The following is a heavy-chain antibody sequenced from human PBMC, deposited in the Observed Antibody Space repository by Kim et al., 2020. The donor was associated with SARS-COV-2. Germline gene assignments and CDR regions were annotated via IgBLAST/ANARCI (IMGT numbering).Heavy chain of an antibody. Sequence: GGSLRLSCAASGFTFSSYAMHWVRQAPGKGLEWVAVIWYDGSNKYYADSVKGRFTISRDNSKNTLYLQMNSLRAEDTAVYYCAKDHAHFDWLLWGGVSYYYGMDVWGQGTTVTVSS. D-gene: IGHD3-9*01. CDR3: AKDHAHFDWLLWGGVSYYYGMDV. J-gene: IGHJ6*02. CDR1: GFTFSSYA. V-gene: IGHV3-33*06. CDR2: IWYDGSNK.